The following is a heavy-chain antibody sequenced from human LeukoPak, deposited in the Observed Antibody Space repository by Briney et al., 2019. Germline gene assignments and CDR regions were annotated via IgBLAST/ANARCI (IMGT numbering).Heavy chain of an antibody. Sequence: PGGSLRLSCAASGFTFSSYAMHWVRQAPGKGLEWVAVISYDGSYKYYADSVKGRFTISRDNSKNTLYLQMNSLRAEDTAVYYCARDGDCSSTSCYLDYWGQGTLVTVSS. J-gene: IGHJ4*02. CDR2: ISYDGSYK. CDR1: GFTFSSYA. CDR3: ARDGDCSSTSCYLDY. D-gene: IGHD2-2*03. V-gene: IGHV3-30-3*01.